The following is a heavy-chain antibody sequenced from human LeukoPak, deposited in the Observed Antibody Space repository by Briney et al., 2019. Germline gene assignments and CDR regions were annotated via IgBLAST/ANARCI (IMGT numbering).Heavy chain of an antibody. CDR1: GFTFSSYA. V-gene: IGHV3-23*01. CDR2: ISGSGGST. D-gene: IGHD6-19*01. J-gene: IGHJ4*02. CDR3: AKPGTPWGIAVAGRGLGY. Sequence: GGSLRLSCAASGFTFSSYAMSWVRQAPGKGLEWVSAISGSGGSTYYADSVKGRFTISRDNSKTTLYLQMNSLRAEDTAVYYCAKPGTPWGIAVAGRGLGYWGQGTLVTVSS.